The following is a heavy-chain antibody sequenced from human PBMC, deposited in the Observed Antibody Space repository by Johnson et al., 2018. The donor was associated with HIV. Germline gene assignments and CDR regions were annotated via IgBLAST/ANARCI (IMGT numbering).Heavy chain of an antibody. V-gene: IGHV3-43D*03. CDR3: AKEGGYCSGGSCSKEGDAFDI. D-gene: IGHD2-15*01. Sequence: VQLVESGGVVVQPGGSLRLSCAASGFSFDDYAMHWVRQVPGKGLEWVSFIRWDGGSTYYADSVQGRFTISRDNSKNSLYLQMNSLRAEDTAVYYCAKEGGYCSGGSCSKEGDAFDIWGQGTMVTVSS. CDR1: GFSFDDYA. J-gene: IGHJ3*02. CDR2: IRWDGGST.